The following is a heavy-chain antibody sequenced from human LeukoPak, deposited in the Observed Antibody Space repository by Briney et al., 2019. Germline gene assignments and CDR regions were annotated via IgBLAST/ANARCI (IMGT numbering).Heavy chain of an antibody. J-gene: IGHJ4*02. V-gene: IGHV4-59*08. CDR1: GGPISSYY. CDR3: ARGVDSYGPENFDY. Sequence: PSETLSLTCTVSGGPISSYYWSWIRQPPGKGLEWIGYIYYSGSTNYNPSLKSRVTISVDTSKNQFSLKLSSVTAADTAVYYCARGVDSYGPENFDYWGQGTLVTVSS. D-gene: IGHD5-18*01. CDR2: IYYSGST.